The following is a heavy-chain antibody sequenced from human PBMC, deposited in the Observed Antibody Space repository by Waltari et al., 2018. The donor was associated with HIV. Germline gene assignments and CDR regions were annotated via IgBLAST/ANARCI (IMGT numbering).Heavy chain of an antibody. D-gene: IGHD3-22*01. CDR2: VHGSGST. V-gene: IGHV4-59*01. CDR1: GRPPTGYY. CDR3: ARVKASYYDGSGFYFLDD. Sequence: QVQLQESGPGLVKPSETLSLICSVSGRPPTGYYWPWIRQPPRQGPEWIGYVHGSGSTKYNPSLQSRVTISIDTSRNQVSLALNSVTAADTAVYFCARVKASYYDGSGFYFLDDWGQGTLVTVSS. J-gene: IGHJ4*02.